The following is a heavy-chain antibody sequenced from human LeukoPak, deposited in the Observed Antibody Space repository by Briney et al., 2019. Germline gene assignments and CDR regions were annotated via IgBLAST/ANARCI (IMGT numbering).Heavy chain of an antibody. V-gene: IGHV3-21*01. CDR2: ISSSSSYI. D-gene: IGHD3-3*01. Sequence: GGSLRLSCAASGFTFSSYSMNWVRQAPGKGLEWVSSISSSSSYIYYADSVKGRFTISRDNAKNSLYLQMNSLRAEDTAVYYCAKASGYDFWNGYYLDYWGQGTLVTVSS. J-gene: IGHJ4*02. CDR1: GFTFSSYS. CDR3: AKASGYDFWNGYYLDY.